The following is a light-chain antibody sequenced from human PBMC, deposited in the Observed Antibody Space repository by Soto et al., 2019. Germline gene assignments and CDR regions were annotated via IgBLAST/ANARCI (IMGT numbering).Light chain of an antibody. J-gene: IGKJ5*01. CDR3: QQLYSYSS. CDR1: RDISRY. Sequence: DIQLTQSPSFVSASVGERVTITCRASRDISRYLAWYQQKPGEAPKLLISAASTSQSGVPSRFSGSGSGTEFTLTVSYLLPEDFATYYCQQLYSYSSFGQGTRLENK. V-gene: IGKV1-9*01. CDR2: AAS.